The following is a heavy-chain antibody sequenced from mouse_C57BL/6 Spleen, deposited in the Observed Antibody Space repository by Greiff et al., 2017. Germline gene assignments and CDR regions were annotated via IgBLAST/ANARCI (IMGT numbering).Heavy chain of an antibody. V-gene: IGHV5-16*01. J-gene: IGHJ2*01. CDR3: ARAYDYDGFDY. CDR1: GFTFSDYY. Sequence: EVMLVESEGGLVQPGSSMKLSCTASGFTFSDYYMAWVRQVPEKGLEWVANINYDGSSTYYLDSLKSRFIISRDNAKNILYLQMSSLKSEDTATYYCARAYDYDGFDYWGQGTTLTVSS. CDR2: INYDGSST. D-gene: IGHD2-4*01.